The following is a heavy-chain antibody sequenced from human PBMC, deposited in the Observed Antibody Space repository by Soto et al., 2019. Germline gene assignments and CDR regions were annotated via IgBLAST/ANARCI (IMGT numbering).Heavy chain of an antibody. J-gene: IGHJ4*02. D-gene: IGHD1-26*01. CDR2: INPNSGDT. CDR3: ARAVGAGKVDY. CDR1: GYTFTGYY. Sequence: ASVKVSCKASGYTFTGYYMHWVRQAPGQGLEWMGWINPNSGDTNYAQKFQGWVTMTRDTSISTAYMELSRLRSDDTAVYYCARAVGAGKVDYWGQGTLVTVSS. V-gene: IGHV1-2*04.